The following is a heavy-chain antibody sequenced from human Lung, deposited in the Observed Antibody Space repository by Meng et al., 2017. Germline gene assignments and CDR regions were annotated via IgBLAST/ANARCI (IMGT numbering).Heavy chain of an antibody. CDR3: ARALGLTTMMTY. CDR1: GGTFSSSA. V-gene: IGHV1-69*01. J-gene: IGHJ4*02. Sequence: QLVQSGAGVKKPGSSVKVSCKASGGTFSSSAISWVRQAPGQGLEWMGGIIPLFDTTHYAQNFQGRVSITADESTRTAYMELSSLRSEDTAVYYCARALGLTTMMTYWGQGTLVTVSS. CDR2: IIPLFDTT. D-gene: IGHD3-22*01.